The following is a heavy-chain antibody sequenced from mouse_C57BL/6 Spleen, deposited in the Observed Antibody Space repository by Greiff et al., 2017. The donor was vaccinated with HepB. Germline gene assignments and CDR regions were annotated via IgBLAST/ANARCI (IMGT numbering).Heavy chain of an antibody. CDR3: ATAQAPYYYAMDY. Sequence: QVQLKQPGAELVRPGSSVKLSCKASGYTFTSYWMHWVKQRPIQGLEWIGNIDPSDSETHYNQKFKDKATLTVDKSSSTAYMQLSSLTSEDSAVYYCATAQAPYYYAMDYWGQGTSVTVSS. CDR2: IDPSDSET. J-gene: IGHJ4*01. CDR1: GYTFTSYW. D-gene: IGHD3-2*02. V-gene: IGHV1-52*01.